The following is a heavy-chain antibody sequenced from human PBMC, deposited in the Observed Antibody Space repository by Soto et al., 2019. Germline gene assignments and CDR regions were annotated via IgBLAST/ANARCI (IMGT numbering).Heavy chain of an antibody. D-gene: IGHD3-22*01. CDR2: IYYSGST. V-gene: IGHV4-31*03. CDR1: GGSISSGGYY. J-gene: IGHJ5*02. Sequence: SETLSLTCTVSGGSISSGGYYWSWIRQHPGKGLEWIGYIYYSGSTYYNPSLKSRVTISVDTSKNQFSLKLSSVTAADTAVYYCARVRLIRTSSSGYWFDPWGQGTLVTVSS. CDR3: ARVRLIRTSSSGYWFDP.